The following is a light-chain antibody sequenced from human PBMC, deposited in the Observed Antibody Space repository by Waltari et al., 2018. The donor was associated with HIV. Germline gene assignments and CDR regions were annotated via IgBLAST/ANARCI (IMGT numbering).Light chain of an antibody. V-gene: IGKV4-1*01. Sequence: DIVMTQSPDSLAVSLGERATLNCKSSQSVFYNSNNTTYLAWYQHKPGQPPKLLINWASTRKSGVPDRFSGSGSGTDFILTINSLQPEDVAVYYCQQYYNLHTFGPGTKVEIK. CDR3: QQYYNLHT. CDR2: WAS. CDR1: QSVFYNSNNTTY. J-gene: IGKJ3*01.